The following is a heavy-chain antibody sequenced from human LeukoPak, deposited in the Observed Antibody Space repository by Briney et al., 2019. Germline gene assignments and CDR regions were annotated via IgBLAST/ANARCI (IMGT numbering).Heavy chain of an antibody. D-gene: IGHD2-2*01. CDR1: GGSISSSSYY. V-gene: IGHV4-39*01. CDR2: IYYSGST. Sequence: SETLSLTCTVSGGSISSSSYYWGWIRQPPGKGLEWIGSIYYSGSTYYNPSLKSRVTISVDTSKNQFSLKLSSVTAADTAVYYCARQXGXCSXTSCYADKVDYWGQGTLVTVSS. J-gene: IGHJ4*02. CDR3: ARQXGXCSXTSCYADKVDY.